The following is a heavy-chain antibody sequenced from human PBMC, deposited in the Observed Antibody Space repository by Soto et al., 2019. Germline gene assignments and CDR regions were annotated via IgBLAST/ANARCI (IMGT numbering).Heavy chain of an antibody. CDR2: IYSGGAT. CDR1: GFSVSTSH. CDR3: AIVGPYDSGSYMLRYNWFDP. V-gene: IGHV3-53*01. J-gene: IGHJ5*02. Sequence: EVQLVDSGGGLIQPGGSLRLSCAAAGFSVSTSHMNWVRQTPGKGLEWVSVIYSGGATYYAASVKGRFTISRDKSKNTVYLQMNSLGAEDTAVYYCAIVGPYDSGSYMLRYNWFDPWGQGTLVTVSS. D-gene: IGHD3-10*01.